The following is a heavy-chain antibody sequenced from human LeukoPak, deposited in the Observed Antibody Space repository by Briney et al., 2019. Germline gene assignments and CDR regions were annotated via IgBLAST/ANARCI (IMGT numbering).Heavy chain of an antibody. CDR1: GFSFSSYN. Sequence: GGSLRLSCEAFGFSFSSYNMDWVRQTPGKGLEWISSLTTSSSYTFYADSVKGRFTISRDNARNSLYLQMNSLTAEDTAVYYCARDPYSGAYGDTYYYFMDVWGKGTTVTISS. CDR2: LTTSSSYT. J-gene: IGHJ6*03. D-gene: IGHD1-26*01. CDR3: ARDPYSGAYGDTYYYFMDV. V-gene: IGHV3-21*01.